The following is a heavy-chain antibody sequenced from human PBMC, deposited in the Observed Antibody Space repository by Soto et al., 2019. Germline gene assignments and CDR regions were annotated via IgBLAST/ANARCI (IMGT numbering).Heavy chain of an antibody. D-gene: IGHD6-13*01. J-gene: IGHJ6*03. CDR1: GGSFSGYY. CDR2: INHSGST. Sequence: PSETLSLTCAVYGGSFSGYYWSWIRQPPGKGLEWIGEINHSGSTNYNPSLKSRVTISVDTSKNQFSLKLSSVTAADTAVYYCARAAVLIYYYYMDVWGKGTTVTVSS. CDR3: ARAAVLIYYYYMDV. V-gene: IGHV4-34*01.